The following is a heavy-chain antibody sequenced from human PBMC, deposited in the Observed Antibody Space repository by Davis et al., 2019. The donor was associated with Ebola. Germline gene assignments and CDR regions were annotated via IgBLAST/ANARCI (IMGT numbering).Heavy chain of an antibody. CDR2: INAGNGNT. CDR3: ARDHRIATAGTFNY. V-gene: IGHV1-3*01. Sequence: AASVTVSCKASGYTFTSYAMHWVRQAPGQRLEWMGWINAGNGNTKYSQKFQGRVTITRDTSASTAYMELSSLRSEDTAVYYCARDHRIATAGTFNYWGQGTLVTVSS. D-gene: IGHD6-13*01. J-gene: IGHJ4*02. CDR1: GYTFTSYA.